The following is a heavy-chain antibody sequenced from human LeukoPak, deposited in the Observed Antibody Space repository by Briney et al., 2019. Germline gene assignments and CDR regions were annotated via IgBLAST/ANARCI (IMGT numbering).Heavy chain of an antibody. CDR1: VFTFSSYA. J-gene: IGHJ2*01. D-gene: IGHD1-26*01. Sequence: GGSLRLSCAPSVFTFSSYAMSCVRRAPGEGLECVSAISCSVGSTYYAASVKVRFTIPRDNSKNTLYLQMNSLRDEDTAVYYCAKERGPSSGRHFDLWGRGTLVTVSS. CDR3: AKERGPSSGRHFDL. V-gene: IGHV3-23*01. CDR2: ISCSVGST.